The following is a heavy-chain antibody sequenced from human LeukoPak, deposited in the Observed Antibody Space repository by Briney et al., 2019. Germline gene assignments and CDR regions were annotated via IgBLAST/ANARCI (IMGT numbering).Heavy chain of an antibody. CDR3: ARDDSSSWSFGGWFDP. V-gene: IGHV4-4*07. D-gene: IGHD6-13*01. J-gene: IGHJ5*02. CDR2: IYTSGST. Sequence: SETLSLTCTVSGGSISSYYWSWIRQPAGKGLEWIGRIYTSGSTNYNPSLKSRVTMSVDTSKNQFSLKLSSVTAADAAVYYCARDDSSSWSFGGWFDPWGQGTLVTVSS. CDR1: GGSISSYY.